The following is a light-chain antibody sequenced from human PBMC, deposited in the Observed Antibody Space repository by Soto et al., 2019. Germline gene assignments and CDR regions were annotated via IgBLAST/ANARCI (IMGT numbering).Light chain of an antibody. CDR1: SSNIGAGYD. V-gene: IGLV1-40*01. J-gene: IGLJ1*01. CDR2: ANS. Sequence: QSVVTQPPSVSGAPGQRVTISSTGSSSNIGAGYDVHWYQQLPGRAPKLLIYANSNRPSGVPDRFSGSRSGTSASLAITGLQAEDEADYSCQSYDSSLSGFYVFGTGTKVTVL. CDR3: QSYDSSLSGFYV.